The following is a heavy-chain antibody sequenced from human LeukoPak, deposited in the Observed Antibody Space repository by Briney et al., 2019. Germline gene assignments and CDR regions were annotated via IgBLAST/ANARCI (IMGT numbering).Heavy chain of an antibody. D-gene: IGHD3-3*01. CDR2: IYTSGST. J-gene: IGHJ4*02. CDR3: ARSTIFGVVITFDY. CDR1: GGSISSYY. Sequence: PPETLSLTCTVSGGSISSYYWSWIRQPAGKGLEWIGRIYTSGSTNYNPSLKSRVTMSVDTSKNQFSLKLSSVTAADTAVYYCARSTIFGVVITFDYWGQGTLVTVSS. V-gene: IGHV4-4*07.